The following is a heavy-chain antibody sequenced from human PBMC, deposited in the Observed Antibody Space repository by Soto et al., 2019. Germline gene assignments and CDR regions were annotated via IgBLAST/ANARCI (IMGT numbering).Heavy chain of an antibody. CDR2: ISGGVDAT. V-gene: IGHV3-23*01. Sequence: PGGSLRLSGAASGFTFSNYSMSWVRQAPWKGLEWVSGISGGVDATYYADSVRGRFTISRDNSKNTLYLQMNSLRAEDTAVYYCAKATVGFGALHFDYFGQGALVTFCS. J-gene: IGHJ4*02. CDR3: AKATVGFGALHFDY. CDR1: GFTFSNYS. D-gene: IGHD3-16*01.